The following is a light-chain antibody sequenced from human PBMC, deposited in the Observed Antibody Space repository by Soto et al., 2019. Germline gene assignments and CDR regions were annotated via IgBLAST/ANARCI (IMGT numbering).Light chain of an antibody. V-gene: IGKV3-20*01. CDR2: GAS. CDR3: QQYGNAPIT. CDR1: QSVGTY. Sequence: EIVLTQSPATLSLSPGERAILSCRASQSVGTYLAWYQQKPGQAPRLLIYGASSRATGIPDRFSGSGSGTDFTLSISRLEVEDFAVYHCQQYGNAPITFGQGTRLEIK. J-gene: IGKJ5*01.